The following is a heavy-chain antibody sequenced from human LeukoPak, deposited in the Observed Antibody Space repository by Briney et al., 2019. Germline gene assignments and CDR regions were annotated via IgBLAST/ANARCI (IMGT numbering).Heavy chain of an antibody. CDR1: GYTFTSYY. CDR3: AREPRYCSSASCYKNWFDP. J-gene: IGHJ5*02. V-gene: IGHV1-46*01. D-gene: IGHD2-2*02. Sequence: ASVKVSCKASGYTFTSYYMHWVRQAPGQGLEWMGIINPSGGSTSYAQKFQGRVTMTTDTSTSTAYMELRSLSSDDTAIYYCAREPRYCSSASCYKNWFDPWGQGTLVTVSS. CDR2: INPSGGST.